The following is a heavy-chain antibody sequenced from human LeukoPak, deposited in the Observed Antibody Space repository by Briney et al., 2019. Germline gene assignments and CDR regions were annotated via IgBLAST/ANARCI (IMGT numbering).Heavy chain of an antibody. D-gene: IGHD1-26*01. J-gene: IGHJ6*03. CDR2: IIPIFGSA. Sequence: GASVKVSCKASGGTFSSYAISWVRQAPAQGLEWMGGIIPIFGSANYAQTFQGRLTITADKSTITPYIELSSLRSDDTAVYYCSRGMYSGGYPYYYYYYMDVWGKGTTVTVSS. CDR3: SRGMYSGGYPYYYYYYMDV. CDR1: GGTFSSYA. V-gene: IGHV1-69*06.